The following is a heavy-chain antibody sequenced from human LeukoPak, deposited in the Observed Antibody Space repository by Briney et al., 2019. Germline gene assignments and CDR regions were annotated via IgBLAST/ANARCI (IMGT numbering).Heavy chain of an antibody. D-gene: IGHD2-2*01. CDR3: ARSDIVVVPAAIPYYYYYYMDV. J-gene: IGHJ6*03. CDR1: GGTFSSYA. V-gene: IGHV1-69*05. Sequence: SVKVSCKASGGTFSSYAISWVRQAPGQGLEWMGGIIPIFGTANYAQKFQGRVTITTDESTSTAYMELSSLRSEDTAVYYCARSDIVVVPAAIPYYYYYYMDVWGKGTTVTVSS. CDR2: IIPIFGTA.